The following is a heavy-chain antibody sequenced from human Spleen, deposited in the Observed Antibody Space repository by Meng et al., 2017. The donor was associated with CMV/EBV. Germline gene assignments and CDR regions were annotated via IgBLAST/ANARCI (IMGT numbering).Heavy chain of an antibody. CDR1: GFTFDDYS. D-gene: IGHD1-14*01. J-gene: IGHJ4*02. Sequence: GESLKISCAASGFTFDDYSVHWVRQTPGKGLEWVSLISWDGLTTYYGDSVKGRFTVSRDNSKNSLYLQMNSLRTEDTALYYCIKEGPDYYFEYWGQGTLVTVSS. V-gene: IGHV3-43*01. CDR3: IKEGPDYYFEY. CDR2: ISWDGLTT.